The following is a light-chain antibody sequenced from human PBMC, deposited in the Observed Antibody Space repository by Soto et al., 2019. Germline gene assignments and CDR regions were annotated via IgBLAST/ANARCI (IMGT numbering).Light chain of an antibody. CDR3: CSYAGSSTPVL. CDR1: SGDVGSYNL. CDR2: EGT. J-gene: IGLJ2*01. V-gene: IGLV2-23*01. Sequence: QSVLTQPASVSGSPGQSITISCTGTSGDVGSYNLVSWYRQHPGTAPKLIIHEGTKRPSGVSSRFSGSKSGNTASLTISGLQAEDEADYYCCSYAGSSTPVLFGGGTKLTVL.